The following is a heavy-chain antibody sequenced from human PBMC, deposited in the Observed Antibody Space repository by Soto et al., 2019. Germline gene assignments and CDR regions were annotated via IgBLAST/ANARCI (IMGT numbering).Heavy chain of an antibody. CDR1: GGSISSGGYY. CDR2: IDYSGRT. Sequence: TLSLTCTVSGGSISSGGYYSRSIRQHPGKGLEWIGYIDYSGRTYYNPSLKSRVTISVDTSKNQFSLKLSSVTAADTAVYYCAQAAGHNYFDYWGQGTLVTVSS. CDR3: AQAAGHNYFDY. J-gene: IGHJ4*02. V-gene: IGHV4-31*03. D-gene: IGHD6-13*01.